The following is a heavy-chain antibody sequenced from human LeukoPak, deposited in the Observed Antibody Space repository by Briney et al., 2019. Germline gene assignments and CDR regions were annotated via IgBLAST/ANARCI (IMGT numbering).Heavy chain of an antibody. D-gene: IGHD6-19*01. CDR3: ARRPPRYSSGWYLDY. CDR1: GGSISSGGYY. Sequence: PSETLSLTCTVSGGSISSGGYYWSWIRQPPGKGLEWIGEINHSGSTNYNPSLKSRVTISVDTSKNQFSLKLSSVTAADTAVYYCARRPPRYSSGWYLDYWGQGTLVTVSS. CDR2: INHSGST. J-gene: IGHJ4*02. V-gene: IGHV4-39*07.